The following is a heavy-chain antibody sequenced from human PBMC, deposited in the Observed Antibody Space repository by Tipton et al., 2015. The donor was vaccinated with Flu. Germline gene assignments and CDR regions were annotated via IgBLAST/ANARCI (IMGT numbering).Heavy chain of an antibody. J-gene: IGHJ5*02. V-gene: IGHV4-59*01. CDR2: IYYSGIT. CDR1: GGSISSYY. Sequence: TLSLTCTVSGGSISSYYWTWIRQPPGKGLEWIGYIYYSGITNYNPSLKSRVTMSVDTSKNQFSLKLSSVTAADTAVYYCAAVMVANWFGPWGQGTLVTVSS. CDR3: AAVMVANWFGP. D-gene: IGHD2-15*01.